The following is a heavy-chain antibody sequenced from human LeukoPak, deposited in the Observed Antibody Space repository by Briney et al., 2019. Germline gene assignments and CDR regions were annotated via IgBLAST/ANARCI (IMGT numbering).Heavy chain of an antibody. J-gene: IGHJ6*03. CDR2: NNNSGST. D-gene: IGHD3-3*01. CDR1: GGFTSGYN. Sequence: SETLFLTCAADGGFTSGYNCRGIRHPPGGGVEWIGENNNSGSTNYNQSLKGRVTITIDTSNNKSSLKLSFVSSADTAVYYCSRLASVPRYAFLSGYKWYYYYYFMDVCGKGTTVTASS. V-gene: IGHV4-34*01. CDR3: SRLASVPRYAFLSGYKWYYYYYFMDV.